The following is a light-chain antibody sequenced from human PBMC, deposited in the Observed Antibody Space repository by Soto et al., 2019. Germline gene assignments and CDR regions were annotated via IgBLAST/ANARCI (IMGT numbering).Light chain of an antibody. CDR2: RAS. V-gene: IGKV4-1*01. Sequence: DMVMTHPPDALAVSLSERATINCKSSQNVLYSSNNKNYLAWYQQKPGQPPKLLIYRASTRESGVPDRFSGSGSGTDFRLTISTMQPDDFATYYCQQYDSFSVTFGQGTRLAIK. CDR1: QNVLYSSNNKNY. CDR3: QQYDSFSVT. J-gene: IGKJ5*01.